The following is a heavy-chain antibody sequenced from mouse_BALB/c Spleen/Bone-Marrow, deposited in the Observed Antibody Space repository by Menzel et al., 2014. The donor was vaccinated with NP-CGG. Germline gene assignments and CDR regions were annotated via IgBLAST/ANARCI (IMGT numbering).Heavy chain of an antibody. D-gene: IGHD2-10*02. CDR2: ISSGSSTI. CDR1: GFTFTSFG. J-gene: IGHJ4*01. Sequence: EVNVVESGGGLVQPGGSRKLSCAASGFTFTSFGIHWARQAPEKGLEWVAYISSGSSTIYYADTVKGRFTISRDNPKNTLFLQMTSLRSEDTAMYYCARSGYGDYYAMDYWGQGTSVTVSS. V-gene: IGHV5-17*02. CDR3: ARSGYGDYYAMDY.